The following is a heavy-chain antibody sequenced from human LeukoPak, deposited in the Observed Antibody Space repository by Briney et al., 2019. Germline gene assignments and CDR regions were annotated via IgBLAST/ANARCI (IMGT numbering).Heavy chain of an antibody. D-gene: IGHD4-11*01. CDR1: GGSITSSGYY. Sequence: PSETLSLTCTVSGGSITSSGYYWGWIRQPPGKGLEWIGSIYYSGSTYYNPSLKSRVTISVDTSKNQFSLKLSSVTAADTAVYYCARENSNSDAFDIWGQGTMVTVSS. CDR3: ARENSNSDAFDI. J-gene: IGHJ3*02. V-gene: IGHV4-39*07. CDR2: IYYSGST.